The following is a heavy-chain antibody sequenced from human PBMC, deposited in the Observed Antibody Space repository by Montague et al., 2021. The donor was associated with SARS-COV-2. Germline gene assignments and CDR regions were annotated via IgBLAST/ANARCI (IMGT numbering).Heavy chain of an antibody. CDR1: GFDFFNFD. J-gene: IGHJ4*02. V-gene: IGHV3-48*03. CDR3: ARDGEIVAVGYYFDS. Sequence: SLRLSCAASGFDFFNFDMAWVRQAPGRGLEWISDISSSGATILYADSLKGRFTISRDNAKNTLYLQMNSLRAEDTAVYYCARDGEIVAVGYYFDSWGQGTLVTASS. D-gene: IGHD3-22*01. CDR2: ISSSGATI.